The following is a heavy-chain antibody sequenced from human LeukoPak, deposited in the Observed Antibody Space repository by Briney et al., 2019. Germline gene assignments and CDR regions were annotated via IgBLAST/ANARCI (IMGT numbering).Heavy chain of an antibody. CDR3: ARGERYCSGGSCPRYFHH. J-gene: IGHJ1*01. V-gene: IGHV4-59*12. CDR2: IYYSGST. D-gene: IGHD2-15*01. Sequence: SETLSLTCTVSGGSISSYYRSWIRQPPGKGLEWIGYIYYSGSTNYNPSLKSRVTISVDTSKNQFSLKLSSVTAADTAVYYCARGERYCSGGSCPRYFHHWGQGTLVTVSS. CDR1: GGSISSYY.